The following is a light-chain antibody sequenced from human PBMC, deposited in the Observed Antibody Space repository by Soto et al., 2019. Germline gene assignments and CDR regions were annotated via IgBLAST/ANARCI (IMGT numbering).Light chain of an antibody. CDR3: SSYTSSRTFLHV. J-gene: IGLJ1*01. CDR1: SSDVGGYNY. V-gene: IGLV2-14*01. CDR2: EVS. Sequence: QSALTQPASVSGSPGQSITISCTGTSSDVGGYNYVSWYQQHPGKAPKLMIYEVSNRPSGVSNRFSGSKSGNTASLPTCRLQAEDEADYYCSSYTSSRTFLHVFGTGTKGTAL.